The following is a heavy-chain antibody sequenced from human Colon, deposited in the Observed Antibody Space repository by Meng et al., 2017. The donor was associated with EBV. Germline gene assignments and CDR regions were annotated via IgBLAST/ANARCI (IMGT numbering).Heavy chain of an antibody. Sequence: EVHLWESGGALVHAGGSLRLSCAVSGFTFSTYWMHWVRQAPGKGLVWISRINENGGTTTYADSVRGRFTISRDNTKNTLYLEMNNLRDDDTAVYFCSRDLAGPFDDWGQGTLVTVSS. J-gene: IGHJ4*02. V-gene: IGHV3-74*03. CDR3: SRDLAGPFDD. CDR2: INENGGTT. CDR1: GFTFSTYW.